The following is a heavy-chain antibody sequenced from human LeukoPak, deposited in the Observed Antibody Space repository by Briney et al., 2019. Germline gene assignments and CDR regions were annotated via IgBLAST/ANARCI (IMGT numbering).Heavy chain of an antibody. V-gene: IGHV3-30*03. D-gene: IGHD5-18*01. J-gene: IGHJ4*02. CDR3: ARGVDTAFDY. Sequence: PGGSLRLSCEASGFTFSSYGMSWVRQAPGKGLEWVAVISYDGSNKYYADSVKGRFTISRDNSKNTLYLQMNSLRAEDTAVYYCARGVDTAFDYWGQGTLVTVAS. CDR2: ISYDGSNK. CDR1: GFTFSSYG.